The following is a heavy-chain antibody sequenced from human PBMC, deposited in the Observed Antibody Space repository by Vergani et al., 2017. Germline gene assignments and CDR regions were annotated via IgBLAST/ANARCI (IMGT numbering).Heavy chain of an antibody. J-gene: IGHJ4*02. V-gene: IGHV3-9*01. CDR2: ISWNSGSI. Sequence: EVQLVESGGGLVQPGRSLRLSCTASGFTFGDYAMHWVRQAPGKGLEWVSGISWNSGSIGYADSVKGRFTISRDNAKNSLYLQMNSLRAEDTALYYCAKHHCSSTSCRNDYFDYWGQGTLVTVSS. CDR3: AKHHCSSTSCRNDYFDY. D-gene: IGHD2-2*01. CDR1: GFTFGDYA.